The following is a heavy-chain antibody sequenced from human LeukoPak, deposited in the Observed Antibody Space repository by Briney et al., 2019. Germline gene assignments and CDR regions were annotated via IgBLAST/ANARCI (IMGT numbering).Heavy chain of an antibody. J-gene: IGHJ3*02. D-gene: IGHD6-19*01. Sequence: GGSLRLSCVASGFTFSSHGMHWVRQAPGKGLEYVSAITSDGGSTFYANSVKGRFTISRDNSKNTVYLQMCSLRAEDLAVYYCARVAVWLGDAFDIWGQGTMVTVSS. CDR3: ARVAVWLGDAFDI. CDR1: GFTFSSHG. CDR2: ITSDGGST. V-gene: IGHV3-64*01.